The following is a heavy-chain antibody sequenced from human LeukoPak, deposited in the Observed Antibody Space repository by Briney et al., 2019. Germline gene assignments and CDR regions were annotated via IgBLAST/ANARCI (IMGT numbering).Heavy chain of an antibody. CDR3: ARAPGRGRYYFDY. CDR2: ISSSGSTI. D-gene: IGHD3-10*01. V-gene: IGHV3-11*01. CDR1: GFTFSDYY. Sequence: GGSLRLSCAASGFTFSDYYMSWIRQAPGKGLEWVSYISSSGSTIYYADSVKGRFTISGDNAKNSLYLQMNSLRAEDTAVYYCARAPGRGRYYFDYWGQGTLVTVSS. J-gene: IGHJ4*02.